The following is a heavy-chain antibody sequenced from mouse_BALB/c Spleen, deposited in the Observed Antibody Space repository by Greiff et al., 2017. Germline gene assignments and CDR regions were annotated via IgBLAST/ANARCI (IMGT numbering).Heavy chain of an antibody. CDR2: IWAGGST. CDR3: ARDDGYWFAY. J-gene: IGHJ3*01. Sequence: QVQLKESGPGLVQPSQSLSITCTVSGFSLTSYGVHWVRQPPGKGLEWLGVIWAGGSTNYNSALMSRLSISKDNSKSQVFLKMNSLQTDDTAMYYCARDDGYWFAYWGQGTLVTVSA. D-gene: IGHD2-3*01. V-gene: IGHV2-9*02. CDR1: GFSLTSYG.